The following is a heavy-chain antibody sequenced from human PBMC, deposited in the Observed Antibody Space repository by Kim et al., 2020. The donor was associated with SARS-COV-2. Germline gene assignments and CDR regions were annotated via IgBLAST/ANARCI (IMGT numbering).Heavy chain of an antibody. Sequence: GSGTLYADSVKGRFTISRNNAKNTVDLQMNSLRAEDTAVYYCAELLWFDYWGQGSLVTVSS. V-gene: IGHV3-74*01. D-gene: IGHD1-7*01. J-gene: IGHJ4*02. CDR2: GSGT. CDR3: AELLWFDY.